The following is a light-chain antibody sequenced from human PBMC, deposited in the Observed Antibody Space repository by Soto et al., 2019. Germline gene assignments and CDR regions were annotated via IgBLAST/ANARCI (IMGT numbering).Light chain of an antibody. CDR2: DAS. CDR3: QQYDNRPLT. J-gene: IGKJ5*01. V-gene: IGKV1-33*01. CDR1: QDISNY. Sequence: DVQMTQSPSSLSASVGDRVTITCQASQDISNYLNWYQQKPGKAPKLLIYDASNLEPGVPSRFSGSGSGTDFTFTISSLQPEDIATYYCQQYDNRPLTFGQGTRLEIK.